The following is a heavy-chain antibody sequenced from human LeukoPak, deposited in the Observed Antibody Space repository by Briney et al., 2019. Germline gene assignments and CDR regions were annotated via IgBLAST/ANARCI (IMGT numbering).Heavy chain of an antibody. CDR3: ATDRLFHNY. CDR1: GFTFKDAW. D-gene: IGHD2-21*01. V-gene: IGHV3-15*01. J-gene: IGHJ4*02. Sequence: AGSLRLSCAASGFTFKDAWMAWVRQAPGKGLDWIGRIRNEVDGATTSYATSVKGRFNISRDDSRNTLYLQMQSLKSEDTALYYCATDRLFHNYWGQGTLVTVSS. CDR2: IRNEVDGATT.